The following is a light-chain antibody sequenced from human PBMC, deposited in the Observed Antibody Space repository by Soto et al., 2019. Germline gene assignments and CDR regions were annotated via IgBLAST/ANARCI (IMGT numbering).Light chain of an antibody. Sequence: DIQMTQSPSSLSASVGDRVTITCQASQDIKKNLIWYPQTPGKAPKLLIYDASDLETGVPSMFSGSGAGTGFTCTISSLQPEDFATDYCQQYESLTLTFGQGTRLEIK. J-gene: IGKJ5*01. CDR2: DAS. CDR1: QDIKKN. V-gene: IGKV1-33*01. CDR3: QQYESLTLT.